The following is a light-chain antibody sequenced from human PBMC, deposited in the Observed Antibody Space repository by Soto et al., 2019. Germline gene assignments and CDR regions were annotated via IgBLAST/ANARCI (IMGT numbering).Light chain of an antibody. CDR2: DAS. J-gene: IGKJ5*01. V-gene: IGKV3D-7*01. Sequence: EVVLTPSPATLSLSPVEGATLSCRVSQSISSSYLSWYQQKPGQAPRLLIYDASIRATGIPARFSGSGSGTEFILTISSLQSEDFGVYYCQQYNNWPPITFGQGTRLEIK. CDR3: QQYNNWPPIT. CDR1: QSISSSY.